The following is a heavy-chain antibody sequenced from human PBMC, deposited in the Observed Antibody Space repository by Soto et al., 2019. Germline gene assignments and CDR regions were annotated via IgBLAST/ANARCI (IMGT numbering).Heavy chain of an antibody. CDR1: GIATFSSYA. J-gene: IGHJ6*02. CDR3: AKSFPTINDV. V-gene: IGHV3-23*01. Sequence: PGGSLRLSCAVSGIATFSSYAMSWVRQAPGKGLEWVSSISGTGGDTYYADSVKGRFTISRDNSHNTLYLQMNSLRAGDTAVYYCAKSFPTINDVWGQGTRVTVSS. CDR2: ISGTGGDT.